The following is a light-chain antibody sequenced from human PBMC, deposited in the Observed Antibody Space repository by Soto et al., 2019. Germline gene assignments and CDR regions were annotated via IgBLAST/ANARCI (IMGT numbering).Light chain of an antibody. CDR2: AAS. V-gene: IGKV1-16*01. J-gene: IGKJ5*01. Sequence: DIQMTQSPSSLSASVGDRVTITCRASHPININLVWFQQKPGKAPKLLIYAASNFQSGVPSRFSGSGSGTHFTLTISSLQPEDFATYYCQQLHGYPSTFGQGTRLEI. CDR1: HPININ. CDR3: QQLHGYPST.